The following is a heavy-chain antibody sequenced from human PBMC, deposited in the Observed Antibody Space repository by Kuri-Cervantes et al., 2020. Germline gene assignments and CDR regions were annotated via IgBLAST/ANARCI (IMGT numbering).Heavy chain of an antibody. J-gene: IGHJ4*02. CDR3: ARDGVGLPTVTAE. CDR2: IYSGGST. D-gene: IGHD4-11*01. CDR1: GFTVSNNY. V-gene: IGHV3-66*02. Sequence: GGSLRLSCAASGFTVSNNYMSWIRQAPGKGLEWVSVIYSGGSTYYADSVKGRFTISRDNSKNTLYLQMINLRAEDTAVYYCARDGVGLPTVTAEWGQGTLVTVSS.